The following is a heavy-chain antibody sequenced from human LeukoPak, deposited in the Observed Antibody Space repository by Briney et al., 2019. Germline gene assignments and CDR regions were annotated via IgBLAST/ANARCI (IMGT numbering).Heavy chain of an antibody. Sequence: SQTLSPTCVVSGDSITSGGYSWSWIRQPPGKGLEWVGYIYDSGIAFYNPSLKSRVTMSVDTSKNQFSLKLSSVTAADTALYYCARVSDISVAAYFDYWGQGTRVTVSS. V-gene: IGHV4-30-4*07. CDR3: ARVSDISVAAYFDY. D-gene: IGHD6-19*01. CDR2: IYDSGIA. CDR1: GDSITSGGYS. J-gene: IGHJ4*02.